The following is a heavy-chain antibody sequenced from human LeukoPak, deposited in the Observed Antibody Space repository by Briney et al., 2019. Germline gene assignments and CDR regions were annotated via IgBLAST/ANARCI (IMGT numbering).Heavy chain of an antibody. CDR1: GGSFSGYY. Sequence: SETLSLTCAVYGGSFSGYYWSWIRQPPGKGLEWIGQINNSGSTNYNPSLKSRVTISVDTSKNQFSMKLSSVTAADTAVYYCARAGYSSGWFNSFDYWGQGTLVTVSS. CDR2: INNSGST. CDR3: ARAGYSSGWFNSFDY. J-gene: IGHJ4*02. D-gene: IGHD6-19*01. V-gene: IGHV4-34*01.